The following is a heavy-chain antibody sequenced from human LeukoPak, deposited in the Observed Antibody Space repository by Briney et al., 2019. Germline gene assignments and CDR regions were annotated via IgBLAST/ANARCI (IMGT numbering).Heavy chain of an antibody. D-gene: IGHD3-16*01. CDR1: GFTFSSYE. V-gene: IGHV3-48*03. CDR3: GRAFPPLRTSSAGDL. CDR2: ISSSSGNK. Sequence: GGSLRLSCAASGFTFSSYEMNWVRQAPGKGLEWVSYISSSSGNKYYADSVEGRFTISRDNAKNSLYLQMNSLGAEDTAIYYCGRAFPPLRTSSAGDLWGQGILVTVSS. J-gene: IGHJ4*02.